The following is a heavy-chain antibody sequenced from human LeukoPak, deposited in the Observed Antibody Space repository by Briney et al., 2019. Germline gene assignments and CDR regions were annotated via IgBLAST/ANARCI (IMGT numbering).Heavy chain of an antibody. V-gene: IGHV3-23*01. CDR2: ISGSGGST. Sequence: GGSLSLSCAASGFTFSSYAMSWVRQAPGKGLEWVPAISGSGGSTYYADSVKGRFTISRDNSKNTLYLQMNSLRAEDTAVYYCAKATYGSGPRYYYYYGMDVWGQGTTVTVSS. CDR3: AKATYGSGPRYYYYYGMDV. J-gene: IGHJ6*02. D-gene: IGHD3-10*01. CDR1: GFTFSSYA.